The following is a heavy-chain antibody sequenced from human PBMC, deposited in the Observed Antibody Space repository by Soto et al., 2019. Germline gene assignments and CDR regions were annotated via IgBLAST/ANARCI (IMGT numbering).Heavy chain of an antibody. CDR2: VYYTGST. V-gene: IGHV4-39*01. CDR1: GGSIRSSGYY. D-gene: IGHD3-10*01. Sequence: PSETLSLTCTVSGGSIRSSGYYWGWIRQSPRRGLEWIGSVYYTGSTYYNPSVKSRVTISIETSKNQFSLKMSSVTAADTAVYYCGESEAVIRGVPFGVDVWGKGTTVTVSS. CDR3: GESEAVIRGVPFGVDV. J-gene: IGHJ6*04.